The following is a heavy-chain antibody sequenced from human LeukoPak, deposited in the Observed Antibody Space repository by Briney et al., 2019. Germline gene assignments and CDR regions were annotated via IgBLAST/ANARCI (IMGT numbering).Heavy chain of an antibody. J-gene: IGHJ4*02. D-gene: IGHD6-19*01. CDR1: GYSFTSQW. Sequence: GESLKISCQASGYSFTSQWIGWVRQMPGKGLEWMGIIYPDDSDTRYSPSFQGQVTISANNSISTAYLQWSSLQASDSAMYYCARHGKYYSGSHYFDFWGQGTLITVSS. CDR2: IYPDDSDT. CDR3: ARHGKYYSGSHYFDF. V-gene: IGHV5-51*01.